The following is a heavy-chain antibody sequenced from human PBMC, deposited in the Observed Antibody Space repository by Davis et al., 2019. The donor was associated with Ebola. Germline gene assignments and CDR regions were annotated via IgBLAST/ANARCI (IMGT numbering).Heavy chain of an antibody. CDR3: AREPCIAVAHWGRGYYYYGMDV. J-gene: IGHJ6*02. CDR2: INHSGST. CDR1: GGSFTGYY. V-gene: IGHV4-34*01. Sequence: MPSETLSLTCAVYGGSFTGYYWSWIRQPPGKGLEWIGEINHSGSTNYIPSLKSRVTISVDTSKNQFSLKLSSVTAADTAVYYCAREPCIAVAHWGRGYYYYGMDVWGQGTTVTVSS. D-gene: IGHD6-19*01.